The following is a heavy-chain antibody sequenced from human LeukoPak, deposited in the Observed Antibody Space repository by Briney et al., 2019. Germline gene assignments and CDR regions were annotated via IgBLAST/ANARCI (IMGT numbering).Heavy chain of an antibody. V-gene: IGHV3-30*02. CDR3: AKDRSGSYSQGLDY. D-gene: IGHD1-26*01. J-gene: IGHJ4*02. CDR1: GFTFSSCG. Sequence: GGSLRLSCAASGFTFSSCGMHWVRQAPGKGLEWVAIIWYDGSNKYYADSVKGRFTISRDNSKNTLYLQMNSLRAEDTAVYYCAKDRSGSYSQGLDYWGQGTLVTVSS. CDR2: IWYDGSNK.